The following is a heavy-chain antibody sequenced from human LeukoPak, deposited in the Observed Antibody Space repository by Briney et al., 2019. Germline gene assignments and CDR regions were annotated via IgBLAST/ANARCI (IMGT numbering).Heavy chain of an antibody. Sequence: GGSLRLSCAASGFTFSSYGMQWVRQAPGKGLEWVAVISHDGTVQHYADSVKGRFTISRDNSDNTLYLQMNSLRAEDTAVYYCAKDSCSSTGCYFDHWGQGALATVSS. CDR2: ISHDGTVQ. CDR1: GFTFSSYG. D-gene: IGHD2-2*01. J-gene: IGHJ4*02. CDR3: AKDSCSSTGCYFDH. V-gene: IGHV3-30*18.